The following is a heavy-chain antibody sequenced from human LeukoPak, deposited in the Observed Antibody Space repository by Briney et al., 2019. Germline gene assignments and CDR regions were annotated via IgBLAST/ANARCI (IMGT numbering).Heavy chain of an antibody. CDR2: ISYDGSNK. V-gene: IGHV3-30*03. CDR1: GFTFSTYA. CDR3: ARRACAYSHPYDY. J-gene: IGHJ4*02. D-gene: IGHD4/OR15-4a*01. Sequence: PGGSLRLSCAASGFTFSTYAIHWVRQAPGKGLEWVAVISYDGSNKYYADSVKGRFTISRDNSKNTLYLQMNSLRAEDTAVYYCARRACAYSHPYDYWGQGTLVTVSS.